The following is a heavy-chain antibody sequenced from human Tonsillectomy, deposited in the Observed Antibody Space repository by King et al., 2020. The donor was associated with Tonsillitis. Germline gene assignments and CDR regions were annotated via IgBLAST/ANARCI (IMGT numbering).Heavy chain of an antibody. CDR3: ARVIAGAYAAFDI. CDR2: ISAYNGNT. D-gene: IGHD1-26*01. CDR1: GYTFTSYG. J-gene: IGHJ3*02. Sequence: VQLVESGAEVKKPGASVKVSCTASGYTFTSYGISWVRQAPGQGLEWMGWISAYNGNTNYPQQLQGRVTMTTDTSTSTAYMELRSLRSDDTAVYYCARVIAGAYAAFDIWGQGTMVTVSS. V-gene: IGHV1-18*04.